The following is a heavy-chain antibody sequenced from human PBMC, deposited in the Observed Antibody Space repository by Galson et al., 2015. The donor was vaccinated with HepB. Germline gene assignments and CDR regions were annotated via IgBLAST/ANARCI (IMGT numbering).Heavy chain of an antibody. CDR2: IYPGDSET. CDR1: GYSFTSFW. CDR3: ARPTYYYDRSGYYPQWAY. J-gene: IGHJ4*02. V-gene: IGHV5-51*01. Sequence: QSGAEVKKPGESLKISCKGSGYSFTSFWIGWVRQMPGKGLEWMGIIYPGDSETRYSPSFQGQVTISADKSTSTAYLQWSSLKASDSAMYYCARPTYYYDRSGYYPQWAYWGQGTLVTVSS. D-gene: IGHD3-22*01.